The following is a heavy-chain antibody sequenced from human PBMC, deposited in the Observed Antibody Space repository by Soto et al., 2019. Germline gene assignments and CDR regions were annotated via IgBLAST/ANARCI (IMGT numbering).Heavy chain of an antibody. V-gene: IGHV3-23*01. D-gene: IGHD3-10*01. CDR3: AKVRPLVGRGHYYFDY. CDR1: GFTFSSYA. J-gene: IGHJ4*02. CDR2: LSGSGGST. Sequence: EVQLLESGGGLVQPGGSLRLSCAASGFTFSSYAMSWVRQAPGKGLEWVPALSGSGGSTYYADSVKGRFTISRDNSKNTLYLQRNSERAEDTAVYYGAKVRPLVGRGHYYFDYWGQGTLVGVSS.